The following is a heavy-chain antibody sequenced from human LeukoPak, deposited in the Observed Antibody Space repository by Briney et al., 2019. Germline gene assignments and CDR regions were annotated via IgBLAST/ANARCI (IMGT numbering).Heavy chain of an antibody. CDR2: INAGNGNT. V-gene: IGHV1-3*01. Sequence: GASVKVSCKASGYTFTSYAMHWVRQAPGQRLEWMGWINAGNGNTKYSQKFQGRVTITRDTYASTAYMELSSLRSEDTAVYYCARSSGSYYDFDYWGQGTLVTVSS. J-gene: IGHJ4*02. D-gene: IGHD1-26*01. CDR3: ARSSGSYYDFDY. CDR1: GYTFTSYA.